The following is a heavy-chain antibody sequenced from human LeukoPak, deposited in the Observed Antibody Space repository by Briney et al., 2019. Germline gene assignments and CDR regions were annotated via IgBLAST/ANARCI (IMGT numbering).Heavy chain of an antibody. Sequence: GGALMLSCWAPVYRFRIYWVPTGPQTPGKGEVMVSRINSYGGTTRYADAEKRRVTISSDNPKNTLYLQMNILRADDTSVYDWARDASAYWNVDYWGQGTLVNVSS. CDR3: ARDASAYWNVDY. J-gene: IGHJ4*02. V-gene: IGHV3-74*01. D-gene: IGHD1-1*01. CDR2: INSYGGTT. CDR1: VYRFRIYW.